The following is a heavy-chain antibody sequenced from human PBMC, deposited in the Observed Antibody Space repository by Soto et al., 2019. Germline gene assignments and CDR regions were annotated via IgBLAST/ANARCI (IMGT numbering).Heavy chain of an antibody. Sequence: SETLSLTCTVSGGSISSGDYYWSWIRQPPGMGLEWIGYIYYSGSTYYNPTLKSRVTISVDTSKNQFSLKLSSVSAADTAVYYGARVPRSYYYDSSGYNLWGQGTLVTVSS. J-gene: IGHJ5*02. D-gene: IGHD3-22*01. CDR1: GGSISSGDYY. V-gene: IGHV4-30-4*01. CDR2: IYYSGST. CDR3: ARVPRSYYYDSSGYNL.